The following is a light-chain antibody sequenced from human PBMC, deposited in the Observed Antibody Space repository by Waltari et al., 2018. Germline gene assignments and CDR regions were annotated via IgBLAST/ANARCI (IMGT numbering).Light chain of an antibody. Sequence: DIQMTQSPSSLSASAGDRVTITCRASQRISNYLNWYQQKPGKAPKLLIYAASRLESGVPPRFSGSGSGTDFILAISSLQPEDCGTFYCQQGNSFPYTFGQGTKLEI. J-gene: IGKJ2*01. V-gene: IGKV1-39*01. CDR1: QRISNY. CDR2: AAS. CDR3: QQGNSFPYT.